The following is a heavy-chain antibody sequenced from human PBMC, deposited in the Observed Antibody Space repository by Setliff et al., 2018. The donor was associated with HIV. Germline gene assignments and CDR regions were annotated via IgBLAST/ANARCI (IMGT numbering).Heavy chain of an antibody. V-gene: IGHV3-21*01. CDR2: ISGNSDHI. CDR1: GFPFSSCS. CDR3: ARGYSTNWLAAFDI. D-gene: IGHD6-13*01. Sequence: GGSLRLSCAASGFPFSSCSMNWFRQAPGKGLEWVSSISGNSDHIYYADSVKGRFTISRDNAKNSLYLQMNSLRAEDTALYYCARGYSTNWLAAFDIWGQGTMVTVSS. J-gene: IGHJ3*02.